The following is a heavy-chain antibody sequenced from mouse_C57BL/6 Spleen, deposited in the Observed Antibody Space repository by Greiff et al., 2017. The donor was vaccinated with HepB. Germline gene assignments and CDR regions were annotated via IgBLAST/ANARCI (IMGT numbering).Heavy chain of an antibody. D-gene: IGHD1-1*01. J-gene: IGHJ2*01. Sequence: QVHVKQPGTELVKPGASVKLSCKASGYTFTSYWMHWVKQRPGQGLEWIGNINPSNGGTNYNEKFKSKATLTVDKSSSTAYMQLSSLTSEDSAVYYCAREGYYGSKYYFDYWGQGTTLTVSS. CDR2: INPSNGGT. V-gene: IGHV1-53*01. CDR3: AREGYYGSKYYFDY. CDR1: GYTFTSYW.